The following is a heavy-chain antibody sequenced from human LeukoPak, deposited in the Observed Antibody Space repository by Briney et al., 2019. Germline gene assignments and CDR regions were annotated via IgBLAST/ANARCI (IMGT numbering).Heavy chain of an antibody. D-gene: IGHD3-22*01. V-gene: IGHV6-1*01. CDR1: GDSVSSNSAA. CDR3: ARAYYYDSSGYYSHLRVKMLDYYYYYMDV. Sequence: SQTLSLTCAISGDSVSSNSAAWNWIRQSPSRGLEWLGRTYYRSKWYNDYAVSVKSRITINPDTSKNQFSLQLNSVTPEDTAVYYCARAYYYDSSGYYSHLRVKMLDYYYYYMDVWGKGTTVTISS. J-gene: IGHJ6*03. CDR2: TYYRSKWYN.